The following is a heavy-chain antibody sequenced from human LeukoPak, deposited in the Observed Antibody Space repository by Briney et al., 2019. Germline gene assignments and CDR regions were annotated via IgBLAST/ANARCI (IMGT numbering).Heavy chain of an antibody. CDR1: GGSFSGYY. J-gene: IGHJ4*02. D-gene: IGHD1-7*01. Sequence: SETLSLTCAVYGGSFSGYYWSWIRQPPGKGLEWIGEINHSGSTNYNPSLKSRVTIPVDTSKNQFSLKLSSVTAADTAVFYCARGPGSYNWNYIGFYFDYWGQGTLVTVSS. CDR3: ARGPGSYNWNYIGFYFDY. V-gene: IGHV4-34*01. CDR2: INHSGST.